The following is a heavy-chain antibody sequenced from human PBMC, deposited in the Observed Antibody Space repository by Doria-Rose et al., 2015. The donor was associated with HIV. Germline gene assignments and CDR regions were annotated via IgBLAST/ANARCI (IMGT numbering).Heavy chain of an antibody. CDR3: ARSVAGRDFYFDY. V-gene: IGHV1-2*02. Sequence: QVQLVQSGAAVAQPGASVKVSCKSSGYIFITYYLHWARQVPGQGLAWLGWINPSTGSSNFAQKFQGRVSMTRDTSISTAYMELSGLRFDDTAVYYCARSVAGRDFYFDYWGQGSLVTVSS. CDR2: INPSTGSS. CDR1: GYIFITYY. J-gene: IGHJ4*02.